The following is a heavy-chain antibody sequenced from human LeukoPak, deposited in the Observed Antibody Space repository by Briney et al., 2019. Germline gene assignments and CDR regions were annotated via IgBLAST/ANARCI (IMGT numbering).Heavy chain of an antibody. Sequence: SETLSLTCTVSGGSTSSGGYYWSWLRQPPGKGLEWIGYIYYSGSTYYNPSLKSRVTISVDTSKNQFSLKLSSVTAADTAVYYCARGLGYYDSSGPIDYWGQGTLVTVSS. D-gene: IGHD3-22*01. CDR3: ARGLGYYDSSGPIDY. CDR1: GGSTSSGGYY. CDR2: IYYSGST. V-gene: IGHV4-31*03. J-gene: IGHJ4*02.